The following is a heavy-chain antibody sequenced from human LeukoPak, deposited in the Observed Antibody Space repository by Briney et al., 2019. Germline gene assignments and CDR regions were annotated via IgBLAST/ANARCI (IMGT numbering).Heavy chain of an antibody. D-gene: IGHD3-10*01. CDR2: INHGGST. CDR3: ARGFGMVRGVRNMGLFFY. Sequence: SETLSLTCAVYGGSFSGYYWSWIRQPPGKGLEWIGEINHGGSTNYNPSLKSRVTISVDTSKNQFSLKLSSVTAGDTAVYYCARGFGMVRGVRNMGLFFYWGQGTLVTVSS. V-gene: IGHV4-34*01. J-gene: IGHJ4*02. CDR1: GGSFSGYY.